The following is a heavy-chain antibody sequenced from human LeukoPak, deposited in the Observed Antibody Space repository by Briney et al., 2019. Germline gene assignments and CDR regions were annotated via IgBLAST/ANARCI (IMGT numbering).Heavy chain of an antibody. D-gene: IGHD2-8*01. CDR3: ARTHGYYTGAFDI. CDR2: IIPIFGIA. CDR1: GGTFSSYA. Sequence: SVKVSCKASGGTFSSYAISWVRQAPGQGLEWMGRIIPIFGIANYAQKFQGRVTIIADKSTSTAYMEPSSLRSEDTAVYYCARTHGYYTGAFDIWGQGTMVTVSS. V-gene: IGHV1-69*04. J-gene: IGHJ3*02.